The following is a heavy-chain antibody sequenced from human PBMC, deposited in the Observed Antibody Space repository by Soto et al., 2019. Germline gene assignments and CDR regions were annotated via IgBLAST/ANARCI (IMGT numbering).Heavy chain of an antibody. J-gene: IGHJ4*02. CDR3: AKVGHIAVVTAWFDY. V-gene: IGHV3-30*18. D-gene: IGHD2-21*02. Sequence: GGSLRLSCAASGFTFSKYGMHWVRQAPGKGLEWVAVMSSDGRNEYYADSVKGRFTISRDNSNSTLYLQMSSLRPEDTAVYYCAKVGHIAVVTAWFDYWGQGTLVTVSS. CDR2: MSSDGRNE. CDR1: GFTFSKYG.